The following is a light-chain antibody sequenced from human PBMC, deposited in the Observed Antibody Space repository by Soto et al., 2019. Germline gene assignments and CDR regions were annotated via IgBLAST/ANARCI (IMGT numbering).Light chain of an antibody. CDR2: EGS. CDR3: CSYAGSSTPVV. Sequence: QSVLTQPASVSGSPGQSITISCTGTSSDVGIYNLVSWYQQHPGKAPKLMIYEGSKRPSGISNRFSGSKSGNTASLTISGLQAEDEADYYCCSYAGSSTPVVFGGGTKLTVL. V-gene: IGLV2-23*01. J-gene: IGLJ2*01. CDR1: SSDVGIYNL.